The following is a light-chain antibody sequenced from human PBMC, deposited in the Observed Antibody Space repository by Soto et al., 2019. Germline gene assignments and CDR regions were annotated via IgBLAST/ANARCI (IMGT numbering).Light chain of an antibody. Sequence: QSVLTQPPSASGTPGQRVTISCSGRTSNIGSNTVNWYQQLPGTAPKLLIYDDNKRPSGIPDRFSGSKSGTSATLGITGFQTGDEADYYCGSWDSSLSAGVFGGGTQLTVL. CDR1: TSNIGSNT. CDR2: DDN. CDR3: GSWDSSLSAGV. J-gene: IGLJ3*02. V-gene: IGLV1-51*01.